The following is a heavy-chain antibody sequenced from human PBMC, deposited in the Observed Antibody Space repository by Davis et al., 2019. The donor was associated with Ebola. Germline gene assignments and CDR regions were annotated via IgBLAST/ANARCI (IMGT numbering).Heavy chain of an antibody. CDR1: GFSFSNYG. CDR3: ARGPHYSSAWPSSGMDV. V-gene: IGHV3-33*08. Sequence: GGSLRLSCAASGFSFSNYGMHWVRQAPGKGLEWVAIIWYEGVNKFYADSVKGRFSISRDISKKTVYLEMNSLRAEDTAVYYCARGPHYSSAWPSSGMDVWGKGTTVTVSS. J-gene: IGHJ6*04. D-gene: IGHD6-19*01. CDR2: IWYEGVNK.